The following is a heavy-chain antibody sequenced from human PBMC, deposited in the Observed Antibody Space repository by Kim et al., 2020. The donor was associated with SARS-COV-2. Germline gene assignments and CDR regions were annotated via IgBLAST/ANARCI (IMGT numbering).Heavy chain of an antibody. J-gene: IGHJ4*02. CDR2: ISRGGSTI. CDR3: AREERGSVFTY. Sequence: GGSLRLSCAASGFTFTDFYMSWIRQAPGKGLEWVAYISRGGSTIYYADSVKGRFTISRDNAKNSLYLQMNSLRAEDTAVYYCAREERGSVFTYWGQGTQVTASP. CDR1: GFTFTDFY. V-gene: IGHV3-11*01. D-gene: IGHD3-16*01.